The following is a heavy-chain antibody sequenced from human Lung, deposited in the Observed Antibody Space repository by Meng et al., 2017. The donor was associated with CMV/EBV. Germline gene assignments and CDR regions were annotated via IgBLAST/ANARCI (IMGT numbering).Heavy chain of an antibody. CDR1: GFTFSSAW. CDR2: IESYSDGGTT. CDR3: TTDMAETITNVGGVITYFDH. V-gene: IGHV3-15*04. J-gene: IGHJ4*02. Sequence: GESLKISCAASGFTFSSAWMSWVRQVPGKGLERVGRIESYSDGGTTEYAAPVKGRFTISRDDSKKRLFLHMNSLKTEDTAVYYCTTDMAETITNVGGVITYFDHWGQGTLVTVSS. D-gene: IGHD3-3*01.